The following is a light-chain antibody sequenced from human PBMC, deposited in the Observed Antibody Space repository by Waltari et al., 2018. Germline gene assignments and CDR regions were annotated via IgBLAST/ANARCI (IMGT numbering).Light chain of an antibody. V-gene: IGLV2-23*02. CDR3: CSCASRVSSVL. Sequence: QSALTQPASVSGSPGQSITISCTGTSSDVGSYNLVSWYQQHPGKAPQLIIYEVSPRPSGVSYCFSGSSSGTTASLPISGLQAEEGADFYCCSCASRVSSVLFGGGTKLTVL. CDR2: EVS. J-gene: IGLJ3*02. CDR1: SSDVGSYNL.